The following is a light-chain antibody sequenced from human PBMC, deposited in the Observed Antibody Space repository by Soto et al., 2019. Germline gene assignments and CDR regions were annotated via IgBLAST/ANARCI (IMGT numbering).Light chain of an antibody. CDR3: SSFTTSSHVV. CDR2: DVS. CDR1: SSDIAAYDY. Sequence: QPVLTQPASVSGSPGQSITIYCTGTSSDIAAYDYVSWYQRHPGKAPKLMIFDVSKRPPGISSRFSGSRSGNTASLTISGLQADDEADYYCSSFTTSSHVVFGGGTKLTVL. J-gene: IGLJ2*01. V-gene: IGLV2-14*01.